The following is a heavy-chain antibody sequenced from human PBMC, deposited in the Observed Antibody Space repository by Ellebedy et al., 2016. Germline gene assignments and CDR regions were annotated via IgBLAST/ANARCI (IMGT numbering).Heavy chain of an antibody. CDR3: ARRRIAAAGERYWYFDL. V-gene: IGHV4-30-4*01. J-gene: IGHJ2*01. D-gene: IGHD6-13*01. CDR1: GGSISSGDYY. Sequence: SETLSLXXTVSGGSISSGDYYWSWIRQPPGKGLEWIGYIYYSGSTYYNPSLKSRVTISVDTSKNQFSLKLSSVTAADTAVYYCARRRIAAAGERYWYFDLWGRGTLVTVSS. CDR2: IYYSGST.